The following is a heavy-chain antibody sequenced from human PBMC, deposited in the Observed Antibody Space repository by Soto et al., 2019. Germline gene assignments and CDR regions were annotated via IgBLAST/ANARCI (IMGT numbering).Heavy chain of an antibody. V-gene: IGHV1-2*04. CDR1: GYTFTGYY. D-gene: IGHD1-26*01. J-gene: IGHJ4*02. CDR3: ARGGRVGATRLDFDY. Sequence: ASVKVSCKASGYTFTGYYMHWVRQAPGQGLEWMGWINPNSGGTNYAQKFQGWVTMTRDTSISTAYMELSRLRSDDTAVYYCARGGRVGATRLDFDYWGQGTLVTVSS. CDR2: INPNSGGT.